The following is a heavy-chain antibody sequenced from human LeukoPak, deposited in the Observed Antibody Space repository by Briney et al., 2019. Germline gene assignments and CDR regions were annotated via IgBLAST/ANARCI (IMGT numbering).Heavy chain of an antibody. Sequence: GGSLSLSCAASGFTFSSYGMSWVRQAPGKGLEWVATIKQDGSEKYYVDSVKGRFTISRDNAKNSLYLQMNSLRAEDTAVYYCARAYYDFWSGYYFDYWGQGTLVTVSS. CDR2: IKQDGSEK. D-gene: IGHD3-3*01. J-gene: IGHJ4*02. CDR3: ARAYYDFWSGYYFDY. CDR1: GFTFSSYG. V-gene: IGHV3-7*01.